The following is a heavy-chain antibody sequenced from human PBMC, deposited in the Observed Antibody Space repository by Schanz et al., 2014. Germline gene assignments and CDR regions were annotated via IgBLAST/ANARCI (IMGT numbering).Heavy chain of an antibody. D-gene: IGHD1-1*01. V-gene: IGHV3-48*01. CDR2: ITYNGGTI. J-gene: IGHJ4*02. CDR1: GITFSSHS. CDR3: ARDRRNADLDY. Sequence: EVHLVESGGGLVQPGGSLRLSCAASGITFSSHSFNWVRQAPGKGLEWISYITYNGGTIYYADSVKGRFTISRDNAKNSLYLEMKSLRAEDTALYYCARDRRNADLDYWGQGTLVTVSS.